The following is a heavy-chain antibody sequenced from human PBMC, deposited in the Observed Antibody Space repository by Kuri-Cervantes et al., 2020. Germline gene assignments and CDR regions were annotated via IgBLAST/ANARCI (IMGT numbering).Heavy chain of an antibody. CDR2: VIPVFGTE. V-gene: IGHV1-69*05. CDR3: VRVRLYGSSRNWFDP. Sequence: SVKVSCKAYHYTFISYGINWVRQAPGQGLEWMGGVIPVFGTENYAQKFQGRVTITTDESTSTAYMELSSLSSNDTAVYYCVRVRLYGSSRNWFDPWGQGTLVTVSS. D-gene: IGHD3-10*01. CDR1: HYTFISYG. J-gene: IGHJ5*02.